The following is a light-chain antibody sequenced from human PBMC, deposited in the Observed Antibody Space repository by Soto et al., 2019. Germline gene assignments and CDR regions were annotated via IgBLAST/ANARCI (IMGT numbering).Light chain of an antibody. CDR3: QQRNNWPLT. J-gene: IGKJ4*01. CDR1: QSVTSAY. Sequence: EIVLTQSPGTLSLSPGERAALSCRASQSVTSAYLAWYQQKPGQAPRLLIYGASRRATDIPDRFSGSGSGTDFTLAINRLEPEDFAVYYCQQRNNWPLTFGGGTKVDIK. V-gene: IGKV3D-20*02. CDR2: GAS.